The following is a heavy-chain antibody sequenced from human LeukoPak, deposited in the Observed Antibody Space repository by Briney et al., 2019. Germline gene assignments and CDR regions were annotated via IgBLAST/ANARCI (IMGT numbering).Heavy chain of an antibody. CDR1: GDTFSSYT. CDR2: IIPILGVA. Sequence: SVKVSCKASGDTFSSYTISWVRQAPGQGLEWMGRIIPILGVANYAPKSQGRVTITADKSTSTAYMDVSSLRSEDTAVYYCATWGSGYGYEYWGQGTLVTVSS. D-gene: IGHD5-12*01. J-gene: IGHJ4*02. V-gene: IGHV1-69*02. CDR3: ATWGSGYGYEY.